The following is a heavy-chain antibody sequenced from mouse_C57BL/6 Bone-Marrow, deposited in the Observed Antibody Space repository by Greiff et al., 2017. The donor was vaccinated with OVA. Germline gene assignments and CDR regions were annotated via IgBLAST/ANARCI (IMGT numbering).Heavy chain of an antibody. V-gene: IGHV1-85*01. Sequence: VQVVESGPELVKPGASVKLSCKASGYTFTSYDINWVKQRPGQGLEWIGWIYPRDGSTKYNEKFKGKATLTVDTSSSTAYMELHSLTSEDSAVYFCARCPFAYWGQGTLVTVSA. CDR1: GYTFTSYD. CDR2: IYPRDGST. CDR3: ARCPFAY. J-gene: IGHJ3*01.